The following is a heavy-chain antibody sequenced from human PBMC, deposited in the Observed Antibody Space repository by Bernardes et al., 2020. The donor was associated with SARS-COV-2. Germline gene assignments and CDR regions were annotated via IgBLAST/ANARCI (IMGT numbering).Heavy chain of an antibody. Sequence: SETLSLTCTVSGGSISSYYWSWIRQPPGKGLEWIGYIYYSGSTNYNPSLKSRVTISVDTSKNQFSLKLSSVTAADTAVYYCARRTVPDYYYGMDVWGQGTTVTVSS. CDR2: IYYSGST. D-gene: IGHD4-17*01. J-gene: IGHJ6*02. CDR1: GGSISSYY. V-gene: IGHV4-59*08. CDR3: ARRTVPDYYYGMDV.